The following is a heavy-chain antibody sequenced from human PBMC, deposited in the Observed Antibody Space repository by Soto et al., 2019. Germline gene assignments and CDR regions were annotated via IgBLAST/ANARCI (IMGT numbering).Heavy chain of an antibody. D-gene: IGHD2-2*01. Sequence: ASVKVSCKTSGYTFSDYGITWLRQSPGQPLEWLGWISLYSDGTNYAQKFQGRVSMTTDTSTTTAYMELRSLRSDDTAVYYCARVVPGAEAWFGPWGQGTLVTVSS. V-gene: IGHV1-18*01. J-gene: IGHJ5*02. CDR2: ISLYSDGT. CDR3: ARVVPGAEAWFGP. CDR1: GYTFSDYG.